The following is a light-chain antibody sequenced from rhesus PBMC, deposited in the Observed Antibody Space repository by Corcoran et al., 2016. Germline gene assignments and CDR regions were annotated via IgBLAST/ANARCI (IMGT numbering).Light chain of an antibody. CDR1: QSLSNY. J-gene: IGKJ4*01. V-gene: IGKV1S9*01. CDR3: QQGYSYPLT. CDR2: RAS. Sequence: DIQMTQSPSSLSASVGDRVTITCQASQSLSNYLHWYQQKPGKIPKLLIYRASSLQSGIPSRFSGSGYGTDFTLTISSLQPEDFATYYCQQGYSYPLTFGGGTKVELK.